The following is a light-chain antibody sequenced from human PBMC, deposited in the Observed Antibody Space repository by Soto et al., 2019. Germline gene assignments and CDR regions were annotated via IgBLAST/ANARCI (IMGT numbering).Light chain of an antibody. CDR3: QRFNRWPLA. CDR2: DTY. V-gene: IGKV3-15*01. CDR1: QSVGST. Sequence: EILLTQSPATLPVSPGERATLSCWASQSVGSTLNWYQQKPGQAPRLLIYDTYIRATGIPARFSGSGSGTEFTLTIASLQSEDFGVYYCQRFNRWPLAFGGGTKVDI. J-gene: IGKJ4*01.